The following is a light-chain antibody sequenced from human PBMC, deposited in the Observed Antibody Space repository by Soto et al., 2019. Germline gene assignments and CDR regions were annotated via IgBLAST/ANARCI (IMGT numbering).Light chain of an antibody. CDR3: QQSYSTPRT. J-gene: IGKJ1*01. CDR2: AAS. V-gene: IGKV1-39*01. Sequence: DIQMTQSPSSLSASVGDRVTITCRASQSISSYLNWYQQKPGKAPKLLLYAASSLQSGLPSRFSGSGSGTEFTLTISSLQPEDFATYYCQQSYSTPRTFGQGTKVEIK. CDR1: QSISSY.